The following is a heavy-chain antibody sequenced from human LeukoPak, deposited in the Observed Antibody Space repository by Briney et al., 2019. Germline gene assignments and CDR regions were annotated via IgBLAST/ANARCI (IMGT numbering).Heavy chain of an antibody. J-gene: IGHJ6*02. Sequence: GGSLRLSCAASGFTFSRYWMHWVRQAPGKGLEWVSRVNSDGSTTTYADSVKGRFTISRDNAKNTLYLQMNSLRAEDTAVYYCAKDMNFYGMDVWGQGTTVTVSS. V-gene: IGHV3-74*01. CDR3: AKDMNFYGMDV. CDR2: VNSDGSTT. CDR1: GFTFSRYW. D-gene: IGHD3-16*01.